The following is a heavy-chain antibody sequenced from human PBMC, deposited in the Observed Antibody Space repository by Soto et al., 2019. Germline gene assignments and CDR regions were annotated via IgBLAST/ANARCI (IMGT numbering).Heavy chain of an antibody. V-gene: IGHV6-1*01. D-gene: IGHD5-12*01. CDR1: GDSVSSNTAS. CDR2: TDFRSKWYN. Sequence: SQTLSLTCAISGDSVSSNTASRNWIRQSPSRGLEWLGRTDFRSKWYNDYAVSEKSRLIIDPDTSNDQFSLQLNSVTPEDAAVYVCARGDDLGPKTGYAFDPWGQGIMVTVSS. J-gene: IGHJ5*02. CDR3: ARGDDLGPKTGYAFDP.